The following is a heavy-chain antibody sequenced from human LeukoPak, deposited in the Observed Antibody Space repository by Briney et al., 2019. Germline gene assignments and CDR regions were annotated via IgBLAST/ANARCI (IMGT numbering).Heavy chain of an antibody. J-gene: IGHJ5*02. CDR1: GGSISSGGYY. V-gene: IGHV4-31*03. Sequence: PSETLSLTCTVSGGSISSGGYYWTWIRQHPGKGLEWIGYIYYSGNTYYNPSLGSRVTISVDTSKNQFSLRLNSVTAADTAVYYCARRLRYCTNGVCYYPFDPWGQGTLVTVSS. CDR3: ARRLRYCTNGVCYYPFDP. CDR2: IYYSGNT. D-gene: IGHD2-8*01.